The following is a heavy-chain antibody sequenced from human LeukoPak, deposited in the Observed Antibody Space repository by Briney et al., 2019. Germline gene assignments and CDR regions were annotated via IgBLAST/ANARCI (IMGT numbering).Heavy chain of an antibody. J-gene: IGHJ4*02. V-gene: IGHV4-59*01. CDR1: GGSISSYY. CDR2: IYYSGST. Sequence: PAETLSLTCTVSGGSISSYYWSWIRQPPGKGLEWIGYIYYSGSTNYNPSLKSRVTISVDTSKNQFTLKLSSVTAADTAVYYCARVRSSGEPLLDFWGQGTLVTVSS. CDR3: ARVRSSGEPLLDF. D-gene: IGHD3-10*01.